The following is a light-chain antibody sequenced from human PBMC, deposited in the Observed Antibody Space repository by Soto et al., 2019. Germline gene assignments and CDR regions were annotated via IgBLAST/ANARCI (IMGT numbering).Light chain of an antibody. CDR3: LQHNIYPLT. V-gene: IGKV1-17*03. J-gene: IGKJ1*01. Sequence: DIQMTQSQSAMSASVGDRVTITCRASQGISNNLACFQQKPGKVPKRLIYAGSSLQSGVPSRSSCSGFGTEFTVTIISFQRADLTTYYRLQHNIYPLTFGEGIMVEIK. CDR1: QGISNN. CDR2: AGS.